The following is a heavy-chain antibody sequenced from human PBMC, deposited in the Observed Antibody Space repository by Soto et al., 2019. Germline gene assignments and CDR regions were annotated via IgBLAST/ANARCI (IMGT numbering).Heavy chain of an antibody. Sequence: EVQLVESGGVLVKPGGSLRLSCAASGFMFRHFSMNWVRQAPGKGLEWVSVISSGGAHSSYGDSVRGRFTISRVNAKSSLFLQMTNLRGKETAISYRATELRGGSPRTMASWGQGTLVTVSS. CDR1: GFMFRHFS. CDR3: ATELRGGSPRTMAS. J-gene: IGHJ5*02. V-gene: IGHV3-21*01. CDR2: ISSGGAHS. D-gene: IGHD1-26*01.